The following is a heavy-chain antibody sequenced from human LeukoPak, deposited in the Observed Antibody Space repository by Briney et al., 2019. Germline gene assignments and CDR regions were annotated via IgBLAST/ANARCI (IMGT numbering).Heavy chain of an antibody. CDR2: ISGDGGST. V-gene: IGHV3-23*01. D-gene: IGHD2-2*01. J-gene: IGHJ4*02. CDR3: AKRPDCSTTNCFRFEY. Sequence: GGSLRLSCAASGFTFSTYAMSWVRQAPGQGLEWVSSISGDGGSTYYAESVTGRFTISRDNSKNTLYLQMNSLRAEDTAVYYCAKRPDCSTTNCFRFEYWGQGTLVTVSS. CDR1: GFTFSTYA.